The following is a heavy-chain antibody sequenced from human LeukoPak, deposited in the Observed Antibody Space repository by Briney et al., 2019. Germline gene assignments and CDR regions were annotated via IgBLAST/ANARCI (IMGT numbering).Heavy chain of an antibody. CDR2: IIPMLGIV. D-gene: IGHD3-3*01. CDR3: ARGPFPLRFLEWLFQFDY. Sequence: GASVKVSCRASGGTFSSYAITWVRQVPGQGLEWMGRIIPMLGIVNDAQKFQGRVTMTADKSTSTAYMELSSLRSEDTAVYYCARGPFPLRFLEWLFQFDYWGQGTLVTVSS. V-gene: IGHV1-69*04. J-gene: IGHJ4*02. CDR1: GGTFSSYA.